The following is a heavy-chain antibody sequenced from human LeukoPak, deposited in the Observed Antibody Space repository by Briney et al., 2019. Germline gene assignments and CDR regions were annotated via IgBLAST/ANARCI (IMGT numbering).Heavy chain of an antibody. CDR1: GGSISTYY. V-gene: IGHV4-59*12. D-gene: IGHD2-15*01. CDR3: ARGRIYCSGGSCYSWWSFDY. J-gene: IGHJ4*02. CDR2: IYHSGST. Sequence: PSETLSLTCTVSGGSISTYYWSWIRQPPGKGPEWIGEIYHSGSTNYNPSLKSRVTISVDTSKNQFSLKLSSVTAADTAVYYCARGRIYCSGGSCYSWWSFDYWGQGTLVTVSS.